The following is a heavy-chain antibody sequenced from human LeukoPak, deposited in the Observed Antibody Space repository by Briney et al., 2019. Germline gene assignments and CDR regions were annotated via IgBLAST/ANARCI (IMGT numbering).Heavy chain of an antibody. Sequence: GSLRLFCAGSGFNFRIYTVEWVRQASGKGLEYGSGISTYGGSTDYAKSVKGRFTVSRDNSKNTLYLQMGSLRTEDMAVYYCARGGIQDYDILTGDYGMDVWGQGTTVTVSS. V-gene: IGHV3-64*01. J-gene: IGHJ6*02. D-gene: IGHD3-9*01. CDR2: ISTYGGST. CDR1: GFNFRIYT. CDR3: ARGGIQDYDILTGDYGMDV.